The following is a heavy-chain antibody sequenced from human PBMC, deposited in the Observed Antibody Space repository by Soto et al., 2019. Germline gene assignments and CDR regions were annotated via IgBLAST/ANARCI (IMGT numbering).Heavy chain of an antibody. CDR1: GLTFSSHA. D-gene: IGHD1-26*01. V-gene: IGHV3-30*04. J-gene: IGHJ4*02. CDR3: ASDYKWELIGGTFDY. Sequence: QVQLVESGGGVVQPGRSLRVSCAASGLTFSSHAMHWVRQAPGKGLEWVAVISHDGTNKYYLDSVKGRFTISRDNSENTLYLQMNSLRVEDTAVYYCASDYKWELIGGTFDYWGQGTLVTVSA. CDR2: ISHDGTNK.